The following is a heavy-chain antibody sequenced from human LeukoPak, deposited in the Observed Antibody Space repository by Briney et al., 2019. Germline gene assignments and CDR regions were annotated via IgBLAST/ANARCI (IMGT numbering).Heavy chain of an antibody. CDR2: ISWNSGSI. CDR1: GFTFDDYA. CDR3: AKDLNTYYDILTGFDY. J-gene: IGHJ4*02. D-gene: IGHD3-9*01. V-gene: IGHV3-9*01. Sequence: GRSLRLSCAASGFTFDDYAMPWVRQAPGKGLEWVSGISWNSGSIGYADSVKGRFTISRDNAKNSLYLQMNSLRAEDTALYYCAKDLNTYYDILTGFDYWGQGTLVTVSS.